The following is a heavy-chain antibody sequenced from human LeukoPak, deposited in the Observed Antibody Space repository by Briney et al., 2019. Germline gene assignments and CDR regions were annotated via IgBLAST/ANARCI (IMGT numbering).Heavy chain of an antibody. CDR3: AKGATEGYYYYYGLDV. J-gene: IGHJ6*02. Sequence: VASVKVSCKASGYTFTGYYMHWVRQAPGQGLEWMGWINPKSGATTYAQEFQDRVTLTRDTSINTAYMDLSGLTSDDTAVFYCAKGATEGYYYYYGLDVWGQGTTVTVSS. CDR2: INPKSGAT. CDR1: GYTFTGYY. V-gene: IGHV1-2*02.